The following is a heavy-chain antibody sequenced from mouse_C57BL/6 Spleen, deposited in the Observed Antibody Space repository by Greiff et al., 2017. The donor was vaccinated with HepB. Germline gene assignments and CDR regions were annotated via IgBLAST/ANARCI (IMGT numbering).Heavy chain of an antibody. D-gene: IGHD1-1*01. J-gene: IGHJ4*01. CDR3: ARSPLITTAYYYAMDY. Sequence: VKLQQSGPGLVAPSQSLSITCTVSGFSLTSYAISWVRQPPGKGLEWLGVIWTGGGTNYNSALKSRLSISKDNSKSQVFLKMNSLQTDDTARYYCARSPLITTAYYYAMDYWGQGTSVTVSS. CDR1: GFSLTSYA. V-gene: IGHV2-9-1*01. CDR2: IWTGGGT.